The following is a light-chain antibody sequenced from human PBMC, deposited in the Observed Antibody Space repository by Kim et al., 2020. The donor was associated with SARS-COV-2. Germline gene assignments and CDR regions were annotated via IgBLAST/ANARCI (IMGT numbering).Light chain of an antibody. J-gene: IGLJ3*02. CDR1: SSHVGSNT. CDR2: NNN. CDR3: AAWDDSLNGRV. V-gene: IGLV1-44*01. Sequence: QRVTIPCPRISSHVGSNTVNWYQQLPGTAPKLLIYNNNQRPSGVPDRFSGSKSGTSASLAISGLQSEDEADYYCAAWDDSLNGRVFGGGTKLTVL.